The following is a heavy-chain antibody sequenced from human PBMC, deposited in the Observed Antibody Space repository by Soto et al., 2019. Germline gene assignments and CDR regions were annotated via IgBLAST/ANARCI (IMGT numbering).Heavy chain of an antibody. J-gene: IGHJ5*02. CDR3: ANEGGNDGYFATWFDP. CDR1: GGTFSNYA. CDR2: IIPIFGSA. V-gene: IGHV1-69*15. D-gene: IGHD5-12*01. Sequence: QVQLVQSGAEVKKPGSSVKVSCKASGGTFSNYAITWVRQAPGQGLEWLGRIIPIFGSANYAQKFQGRVTIPADQSTTTAYMDLSSLRSDDTAVYYCANEGGNDGYFATWFDPWDQRTLVTVSS.